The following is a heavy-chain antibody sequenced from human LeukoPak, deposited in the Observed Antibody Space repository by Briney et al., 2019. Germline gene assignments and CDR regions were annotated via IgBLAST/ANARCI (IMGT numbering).Heavy chain of an antibody. J-gene: IGHJ4*02. D-gene: IGHD4-23*01. CDR3: ARGATPFDYGGNSVY. V-gene: IGHV3-23*01. CDR1: GFPFSTYA. Sequence: GGSLRLSCAAPGFPFSTYAMGWVRQAPGKGLEWVSGITASDSSTYYADSVRGRFTISRDNSKNTLYLQMNSLRADDTAVYYCARGATPFDYGGNSVYWGQGTLVTVSS. CDR2: ITASDSST.